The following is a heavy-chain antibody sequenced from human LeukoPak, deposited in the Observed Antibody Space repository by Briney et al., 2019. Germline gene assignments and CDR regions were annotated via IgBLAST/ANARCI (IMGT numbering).Heavy chain of an antibody. J-gene: IGHJ5*02. V-gene: IGHV1-69*05. Sequence: SVKVSCKASGYTFTSYAISWVRQAPGQGLEWMGGIIPIFGTANYAQKFQGRVTITTDESTSTAYMELSSLRSEDTAVYYCARGLPGIAVAGTDNWFDPWGQGTLVTVSS. CDR2: IIPIFGTA. D-gene: IGHD6-19*01. CDR3: ARGLPGIAVAGTDNWFDP. CDR1: GYTFTSYA.